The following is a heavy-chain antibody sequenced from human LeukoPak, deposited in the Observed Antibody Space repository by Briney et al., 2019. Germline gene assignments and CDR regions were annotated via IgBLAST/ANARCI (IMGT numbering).Heavy chain of an antibody. J-gene: IGHJ5*02. V-gene: IGHV3-11*01. CDR2: ISSSGSTI. Sequence: GGSLRLSCAASGFTFSDYYMSWIRQAPGKGLEWVSYISSSGSTIYYADSVKGRFTISRDNAKNSLYLQMHSLTAEDTGVYYCARDITNLLNWFDPWGQGTWSPSPQ. D-gene: IGHD1-14*01. CDR3: ARDITNLLNWFDP. CDR1: GFTFSDYY.